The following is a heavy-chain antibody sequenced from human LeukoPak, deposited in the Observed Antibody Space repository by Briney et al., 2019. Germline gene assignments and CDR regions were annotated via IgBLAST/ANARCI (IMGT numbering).Heavy chain of an antibody. Sequence: GGSLRLSCAASGFTFSSYAMSWVRQAPGKGLEWVSALSISGDNTYYADSVKGRFTISRDNSKNTLYLQMNSLRAEDTAVYYCAKDSDYGDYGGHFQHWGQGTLVTVSS. V-gene: IGHV3-23*01. J-gene: IGHJ1*01. CDR1: GFTFSSYA. CDR3: AKDSDYGDYGGHFQH. D-gene: IGHD4-17*01. CDR2: LSISGDNT.